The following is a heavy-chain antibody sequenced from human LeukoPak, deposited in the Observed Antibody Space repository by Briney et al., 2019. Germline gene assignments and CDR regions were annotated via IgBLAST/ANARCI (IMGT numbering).Heavy chain of an antibody. CDR1: GYIFSSYG. V-gene: IGHV1-18*01. CDR2: ISVYNGNT. CDR3: AGDGPDIAVIPAAPDH. Sequence: ASVKVSCKASGYIFSSYGLSWVRQAPGQGLEWMGWISVYNGNTKYAQKFQGRVTMTTDTSTNTAYMELRSLISDDTAVYYCAGDGPDIAVIPAAPDHWGQGTLVTVSS. J-gene: IGHJ4*02. D-gene: IGHD2-2*01.